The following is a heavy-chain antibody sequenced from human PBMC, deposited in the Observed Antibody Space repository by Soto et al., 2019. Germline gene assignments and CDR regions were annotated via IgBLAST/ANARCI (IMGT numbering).Heavy chain of an antibody. J-gene: IGHJ2*01. Sequence: QVQLVQSGAEVKKPGSSVTVSCKASGGTFSSYTISWVRQAPGQGLEWMGGIIPIFGTANYAQKFQGRFTITSDDSPTTSYMASRTLSSEAPAVYSCASGSHRWLQLLSFDLWGRGTLVTVSS. CDR2: IIPIFGTA. CDR1: GGTFSSYT. V-gene: IGHV1-69*05. D-gene: IGHD5-12*01. CDR3: ASGSHRWLQLLSFDL.